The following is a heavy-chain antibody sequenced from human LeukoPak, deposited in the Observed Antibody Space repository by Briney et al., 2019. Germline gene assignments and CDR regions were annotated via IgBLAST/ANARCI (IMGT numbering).Heavy chain of an antibody. V-gene: IGHV3-23*01. Sequence: GGSLILSCAASGFTFSSYAMSWVRQAPGKGLEWVSAISGSGGSTYYADSVKGRFTISRDNSKNTLYLQMNSLRAEDTAVYYCAKMALGYYDSSGFDYWGQGTLVTVSS. J-gene: IGHJ4*02. CDR1: GFTFSSYA. D-gene: IGHD3-22*01. CDR3: AKMALGYYDSSGFDY. CDR2: ISGSGGST.